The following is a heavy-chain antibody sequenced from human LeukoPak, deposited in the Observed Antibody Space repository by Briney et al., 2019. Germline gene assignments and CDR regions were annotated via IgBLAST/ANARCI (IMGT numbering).Heavy chain of an antibody. CDR2: INAGNGNT. Sequence: GASVKVSCKASGYTFTSYAMHWVRQAPGQRLEWMGWINAGNGNTKYSQKFQGRVTITRDTSASTAYMELSSLRSEDTAVYYCARVGSGYNNALDYWGQGTLVTVSS. CDR3: ARVGSGYNNALDY. CDR1: GYTFTSYA. V-gene: IGHV1-3*01. D-gene: IGHD5-24*01. J-gene: IGHJ4*02.